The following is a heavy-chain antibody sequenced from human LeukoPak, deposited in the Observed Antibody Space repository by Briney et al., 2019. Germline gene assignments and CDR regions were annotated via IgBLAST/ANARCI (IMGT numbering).Heavy chain of an antibody. CDR2: INHSGSI. J-gene: IGHJ4*02. V-gene: IGHV4-34*01. CDR1: GGSFSGYY. Sequence: SETLSLTCAVYGGSFSGYYWSWLRQPPGKGLEWIGEINHSGSINYNPSLKSRVTISVDTSKNQFSLKLSSVTAADTAVYYCARAWSSSYRIFDYWGQGTLVTVSS. D-gene: IGHD2-15*01. CDR3: ARAWSSSYRIFDY.